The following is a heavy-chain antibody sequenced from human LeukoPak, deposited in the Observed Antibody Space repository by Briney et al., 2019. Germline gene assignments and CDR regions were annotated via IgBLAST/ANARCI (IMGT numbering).Heavy chain of an antibody. V-gene: IGHV3-23*01. Sequence: PGGSLRLSCAASGFTVSSNDMSWVRQAPGKGLEWVSGISGSSGTTHNADSVKGRFTISRDNSKNTLYLQMNSLRAEDTAVYYCAKLGDSSGYFSNLFDYWGQGTLVTVSS. CDR3: AKLGDSSGYFSNLFDY. CDR1: GFTVSSND. J-gene: IGHJ4*02. CDR2: ISGSSGTT. D-gene: IGHD3-22*01.